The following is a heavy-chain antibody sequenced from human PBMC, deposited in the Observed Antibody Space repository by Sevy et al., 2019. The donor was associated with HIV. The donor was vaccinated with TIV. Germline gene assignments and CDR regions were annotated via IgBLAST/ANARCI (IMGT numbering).Heavy chain of an antibody. V-gene: IGHV3-21*01. Sequence: GGSLRLSCAASGFTFSSYSMNWVRQAPGKGLEWVSSISSSSSYIYYADSVKGRFTISRDNAKNSLYLQMNSLRAEDTAVYDCARESTIVGVPPFPYYYYGMDVWGQGTTVTVSS. CDR3: ARESTIVGVPPFPYYYYGMDV. CDR1: GFTFSSYS. CDR2: ISSSSSYI. D-gene: IGHD3-3*01. J-gene: IGHJ6*02.